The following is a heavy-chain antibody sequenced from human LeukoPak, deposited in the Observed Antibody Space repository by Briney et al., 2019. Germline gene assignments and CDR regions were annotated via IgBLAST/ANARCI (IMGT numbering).Heavy chain of an antibody. J-gene: IGHJ3*02. CDR3: AREDGYNPIDAFDI. V-gene: IGHV4-30-4*08. CDR2: IYYSGST. D-gene: IGHD5-12*01. CDR1: GDSISSGGYY. Sequence: SQTLSLTCTVAGDSISSGGYYWSWIRQYPEKGLEWIGYIYYSGSTYYNPSLKSRVTISVDTSKNQFSLKLSSVTAADTAVYYCAREDGYNPIDAFDIWGQGTMVTVSS.